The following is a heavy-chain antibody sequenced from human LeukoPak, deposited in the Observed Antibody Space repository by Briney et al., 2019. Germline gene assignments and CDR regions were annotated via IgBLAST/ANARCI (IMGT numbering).Heavy chain of an antibody. V-gene: IGHV4-39*01. Sequence: SETLSLTCTVSGGSISSSSCYWGWVRQPPGKGLEWIVSICYSGNTYYNPSLKSRITISVDTSKNQSSLKLSSVTAADTAVYYCARLYDFWSGDHNWFDPWGQGTLVTVSS. CDR2: ICYSGNT. CDR3: ARLYDFWSGDHNWFDP. D-gene: IGHD3-3*01. CDR1: GGSISSSSCY. J-gene: IGHJ5*02.